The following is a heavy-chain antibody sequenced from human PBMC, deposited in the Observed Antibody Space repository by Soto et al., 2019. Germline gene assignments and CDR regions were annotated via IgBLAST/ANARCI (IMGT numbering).Heavy chain of an antibody. J-gene: IGHJ4*02. CDR2: IYSGGST. CDR1: GFTVSSAY. CDR3: ARGGFAPFDY. V-gene: IGHV3-53*02. Sequence: EVQLVETGGGLIQPGGSPRLSCAASGFTVSSAYMSWVRQAPGKGLEWVSVIYSGGSTYYADSLKGRFTISRDNSKNTLNLQMNSLRAEDTAVYYCARGGFAPFDYWGQGTMVTVSS.